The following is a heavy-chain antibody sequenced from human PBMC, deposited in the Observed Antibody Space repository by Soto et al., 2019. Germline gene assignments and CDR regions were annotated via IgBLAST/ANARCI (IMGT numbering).Heavy chain of an antibody. J-gene: IGHJ4*02. CDR2: ISGSGGTT. Sequence: GGSLRLSCAASGFTFSSYAMSWVRQAPGKGLEWVSAISGSGGTTYYADSVKGRFTISRDNSKNTLYLQMHSLRAEDTAVYYCAKPDSSGYYHEDYWGQGTLVTVYS. CDR1: GFTFSSYA. CDR3: AKPDSSGYYHEDY. V-gene: IGHV3-23*01. D-gene: IGHD3-22*01.